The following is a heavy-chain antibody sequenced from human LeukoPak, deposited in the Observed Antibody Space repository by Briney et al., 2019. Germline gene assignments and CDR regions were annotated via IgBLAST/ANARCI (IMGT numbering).Heavy chain of an antibody. J-gene: IGHJ6*03. CDR2: IYYSGST. V-gene: IGHV4-30-4*08. CDR3: ARDKEATDNYYYYYMDV. Sequence: SETLSLTCTVSGGSISSGDYCWSWIRQPPGKGLEWIGYIYYSGSTYYNPSLKSRVTISVDTSKNQFSLKLSSVTAADTAVYYCARDKEATDNYYYYYMDVWGKGTTVTVSS. D-gene: IGHD5-12*01. CDR1: GGSISSGDYC.